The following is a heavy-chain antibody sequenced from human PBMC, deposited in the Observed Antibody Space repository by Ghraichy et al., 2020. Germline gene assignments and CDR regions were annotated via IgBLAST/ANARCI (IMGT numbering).Heavy chain of an antibody. CDR3: ARVPRITGTTRESDY. V-gene: IGHV3-48*02. CDR1: GFTFSSYN. J-gene: IGHJ4*02. CDR2: ITGSLSNI. Sequence: GGSLRLSCAASGFTFSSYNMIWVRQAPGKRLEWVSYITGSLSNIYYADSVKGRFTISRDNAKNSLYLQMNSLRDEDTAVYYCARVPRITGTTRESDYWGQGTLVTLSS. D-gene: IGHD1-7*01.